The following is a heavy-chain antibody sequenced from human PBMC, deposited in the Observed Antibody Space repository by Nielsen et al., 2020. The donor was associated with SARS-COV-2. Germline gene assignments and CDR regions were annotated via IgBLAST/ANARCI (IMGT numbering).Heavy chain of an antibody. CDR1: GFTFSSFA. J-gene: IGHJ4*02. V-gene: IGHV3-30*04. CDR3: ARETIEHTSSFFDF. CDR2: ISYDGNNK. D-gene: IGHD6-6*01. Sequence: GGSLRLSCAASGFTFSSFAMHWVRQAPGNGLEWVAIISYDGNNKYADSVKGRFTISRDNSKNTLYLEMTSLRAEDTAVYYCARETIEHTSSFFDFWGQGTLVTVSS.